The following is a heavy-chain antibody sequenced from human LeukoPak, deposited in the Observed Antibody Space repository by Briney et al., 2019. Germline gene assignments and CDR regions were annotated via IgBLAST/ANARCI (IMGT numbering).Heavy chain of an antibody. CDR3: AKELNLGLAAAGSFDY. J-gene: IGHJ4*02. V-gene: IGHV3-9*01. Sequence: GGSLRLSCAASGFTFDDYAMQWVRQAPGKDLEWVSGISWNSGSIGYADSVKGRFTISRDNAKNSLYLQMNSLRAEDTALYYCAKELNLGLAAAGSFDYWGLGTLVTVSS. CDR1: GFTFDDYA. D-gene: IGHD6-13*01. CDR2: ISWNSGSI.